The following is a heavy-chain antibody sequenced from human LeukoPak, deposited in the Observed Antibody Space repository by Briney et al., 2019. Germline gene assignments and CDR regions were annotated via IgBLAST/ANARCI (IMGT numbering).Heavy chain of an antibody. D-gene: IGHD3-22*01. V-gene: IGHV3-23*01. CDR2: ISNDGGGT. Sequence: GGSLRLSCAASGFIFNSYGLIWVRQAPGKGLQWVSAISNDGGGTAYADFVKGRFTISRDNSKNTLFLQMNSLRAEDTALYYCAKGGSGYFLDLWGQGTLVIVSS. CDR3: AKGGSGYFLDL. CDR1: GFIFNSYG. J-gene: IGHJ5*02.